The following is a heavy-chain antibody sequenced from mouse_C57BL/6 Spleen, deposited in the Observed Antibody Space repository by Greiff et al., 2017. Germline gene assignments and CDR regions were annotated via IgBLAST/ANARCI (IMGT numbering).Heavy chain of an antibody. D-gene: IGHD4-1*01. J-gene: IGHJ4*01. CDR1: GYTFTSYT. V-gene: IGHV1-4*01. CDR2: ITPSSGYT. Sequence: QVQLKQSGAELARPGASVKMSCKASGYTFTSYTMHWVKQRPGQGLEWIGYITPSSGYTKYNQKFKDKATLTADKSSSTAYMQLSSLTSEDSAVYYCARSGARAMDYWGQGTSVTVSS. CDR3: ARSGARAMDY.